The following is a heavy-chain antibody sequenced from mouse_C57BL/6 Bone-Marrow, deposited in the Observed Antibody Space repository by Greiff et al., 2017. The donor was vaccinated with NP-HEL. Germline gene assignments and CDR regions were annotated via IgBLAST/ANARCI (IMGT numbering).Heavy chain of an antibody. Sequence: EVKVVESGGDLVKPGGSLKLSCAASGFTFSSYGMSWVRQTPDKRLEWVATISSGGSYTYYPDSVKGRFTISRDNAKNTLYLQMSSLKSEDTAMYYCARRFAYWGQGTLVTVSA. V-gene: IGHV5-6*02. CDR2: ISSGGSYT. CDR3: ARRFAY. CDR1: GFTFSSYG. J-gene: IGHJ3*01.